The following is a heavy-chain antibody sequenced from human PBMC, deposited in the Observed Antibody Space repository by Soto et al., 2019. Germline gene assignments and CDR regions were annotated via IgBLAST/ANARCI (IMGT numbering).Heavy chain of an antibody. CDR1: GFICSSYD. V-gene: IGHV3-23*01. Sequence: GSLRLSCAASGFICSSYDMSWVRQAPGKALEWASTILVSDSTHYDDSVRGRFTISRDRSKNTVYLQMNSLTAGDTAVYYCAKATATGGGAFDISGQGTMVTVSS. D-gene: IGHD2-8*02. CDR3: AKATATGGGAFDI. J-gene: IGHJ3*02. CDR2: ILVSDST.